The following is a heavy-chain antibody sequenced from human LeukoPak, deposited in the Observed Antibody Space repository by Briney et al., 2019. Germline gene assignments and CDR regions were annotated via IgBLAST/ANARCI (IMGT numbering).Heavy chain of an antibody. D-gene: IGHD6-13*01. V-gene: IGHV3-30*18. CDR3: AKDLDSSSWYPYYYYGMDV. CDR2: ISYDGSNK. J-gene: IGHJ6*02. CDR1: GFTFSSYG. Sequence: PGGSLRLSCAASGFTFSSYGMHWVRQAPGKGLEWVAVISYDGSNKYYADSVKGRFTISRDNSKNTLYLQMNSLRAEDTAVYYCAKDLDSSSWYPYYYYGMDVWGQGTTVTVSS.